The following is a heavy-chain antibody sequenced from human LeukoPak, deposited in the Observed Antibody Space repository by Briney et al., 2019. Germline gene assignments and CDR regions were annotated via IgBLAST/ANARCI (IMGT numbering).Heavy chain of an antibody. CDR3: AGTWSFDY. CDR2: ISGDGTTT. J-gene: IGHJ4*02. CDR1: GFSFSTYA. D-gene: IGHD2-15*01. V-gene: IGHV3-74*01. Sequence: GGSLRLSCAASGFSFSTYAMGWVRQAPGKGLLWVSRISGDGTTTNYADSVKGRFTISRDNAKNTLYLQMDSLRAEDTAVYYCAGTWSFDYWGQGTLVTVSS.